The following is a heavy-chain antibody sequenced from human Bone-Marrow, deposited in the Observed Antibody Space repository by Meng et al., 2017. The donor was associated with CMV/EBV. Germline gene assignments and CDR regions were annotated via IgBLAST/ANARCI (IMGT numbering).Heavy chain of an antibody. D-gene: IGHD2-21*01. CDR3: ANGIVEEANGMDV. CDR2: IRYDGSNK. J-gene: IGHJ6*02. V-gene: IGHV3-30*02. CDR1: GFTFSSYG. Sequence: GGSLRLSCAASGFTFSSYGMHWVRQAPGKGLEWVAFIRYDGSNKYYADSVKGRFTISRDNSKNTLYLQMNSLRAEDTAVYYCANGIVEEANGMDVWGQGTTVTVSS.